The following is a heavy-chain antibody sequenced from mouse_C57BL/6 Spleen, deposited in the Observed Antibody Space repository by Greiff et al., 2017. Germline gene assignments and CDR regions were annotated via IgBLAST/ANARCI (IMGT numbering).Heavy chain of an antibody. CDR1: GYTFTDYN. D-gene: IGHD2-10*02. V-gene: IGHV1-22*01. CDR2: INPNNGGT. CDR3: AREGYGNPWFAY. J-gene: IGHJ3*01. Sequence: VQLQQSGPELVKPGASVKMSCKASGYTFTDYNMHWVKQSHGKSLEWIGYINPNNGGTSYNQKFKGKATLTVNKSSSTAYMELRSLTSEDSAVYYCAREGYGNPWFAYWGQGTLVTVSA.